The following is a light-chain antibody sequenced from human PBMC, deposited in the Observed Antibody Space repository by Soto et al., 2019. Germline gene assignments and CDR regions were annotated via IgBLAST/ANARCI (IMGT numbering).Light chain of an antibody. CDR3: QQYGSSGGIT. CDR1: QSVSSH. Sequence: EIVMTQSPASLSVSPGERATLSCRASQSVSSHLAWYQQTPGQAPRLLIYAASSRATGIPDRFSGSGSGTDFTLTITRLEPEDSAMYYCQQYGSSGGITFGHGTRLEIK. J-gene: IGKJ5*01. V-gene: IGKV3-20*01. CDR2: AAS.